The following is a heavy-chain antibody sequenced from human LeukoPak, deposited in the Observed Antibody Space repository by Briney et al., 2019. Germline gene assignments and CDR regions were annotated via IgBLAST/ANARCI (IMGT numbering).Heavy chain of an antibody. CDR2: ISYDGSNK. Sequence: PGGSLRLSCAASGFIFSSHDMHWVRQAPGKGLEWVAVISYDGSNKYYADSVKGRFTISRDNSENTVYLQMNNLRAEDTAVYYCAGRVTGYSSGYVYWGQGTLVTVSS. J-gene: IGHJ4*02. D-gene: IGHD5-18*01. V-gene: IGHV3-30-3*02. CDR1: GFIFSSHD. CDR3: AGRVTGYSSGYVY.